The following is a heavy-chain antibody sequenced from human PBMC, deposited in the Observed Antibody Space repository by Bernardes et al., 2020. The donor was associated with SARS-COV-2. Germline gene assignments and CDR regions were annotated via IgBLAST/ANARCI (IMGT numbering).Heavy chain of an antibody. CDR1: GYTFTGYY. D-gene: IGHD2-15*01. Sequence: SVKVSFNASGYTFTGYYMHWVRQSPGQGLEWMGWVNPNSGGTNYAQKFQGRVTMTRDTSISTAYMELSRLRSDDTAVYYCARDVKRGVVAADYWGQGTLVTVSS. J-gene: IGHJ4*02. CDR3: ARDVKRGVVAADY. CDR2: VNPNSGGT. V-gene: IGHV1-2*02.